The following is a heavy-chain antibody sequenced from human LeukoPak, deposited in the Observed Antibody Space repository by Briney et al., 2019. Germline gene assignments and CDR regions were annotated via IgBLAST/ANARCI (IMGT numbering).Heavy chain of an antibody. J-gene: IGHJ4*02. CDR3: ARVLYGGRKTMVRGVSLLGY. CDR2: MNPNSGNT. D-gene: IGHD3-10*01. CDR1: GYTFTSYD. V-gene: IGHV1-8*01. Sequence: SVKLFCNASGYTFTSYDINWVRQATGQGLECMGWMNPNSGNTGYAQKFQGRVTMTRNASISTAYMEPSRLRTEDTAVYYCARVLYGGRKTMVRGVSLLGYWGQGTLVTVSS.